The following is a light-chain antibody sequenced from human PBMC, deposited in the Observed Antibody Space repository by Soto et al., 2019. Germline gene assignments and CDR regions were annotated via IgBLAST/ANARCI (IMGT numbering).Light chain of an antibody. CDR1: QNIKNY. CDR3: QQYENIPT. V-gene: IGKV1-33*01. CDR2: DAS. Sequence: DIHMTQSPSSLSASVGYIFTITCQASQNIKNYLNWYQQKPGRAPKLLIYDASNLEAGVPSRLRGSGSGTDFTFTISRMKPEDIATYYCQQYENIPTFGQGTRLEIK. J-gene: IGKJ5*01.